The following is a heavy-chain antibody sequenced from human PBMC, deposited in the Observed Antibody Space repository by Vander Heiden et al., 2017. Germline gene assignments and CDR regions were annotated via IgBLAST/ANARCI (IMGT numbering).Heavy chain of an antibody. V-gene: IGHV3-30*18. CDR3: AKDLGLRAFFPRSPQF. D-gene: IGHD3-3*02. J-gene: IGHJ4*02. Sequence: QVQLVESGGGVVQPGRSLRLSCAASGFTFSNFGIHWPRQAPGKGLEGVAVISYDGTQTYYADAVKGRFTISRDNAKNTVFLQMRGLISEDTAVYYCAKDLGLRAFFPRSPQFWGQGTLVTVSS. CDR1: GFTFSNFG. CDR2: ISYDGTQT.